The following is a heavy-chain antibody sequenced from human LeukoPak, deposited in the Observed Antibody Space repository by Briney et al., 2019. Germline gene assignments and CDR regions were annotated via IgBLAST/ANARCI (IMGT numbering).Heavy chain of an antibody. CDR1: GYSISSGYY. V-gene: IGHV4-38-2*02. D-gene: IGHD3-3*01. CDR3: ARDVGDRYYDFWSGYYELFNWFDP. CDR2: IYHSGST. Sequence: SETLSLTCTVSGYSISSGYYWGWIRQPPGKGLEWMGSIYHSGSTYYNPSLKSRVTMSVDTSKDQFSLKLSSVTAADTAVYYCARDVGDRYYDFWSGYYELFNWFDPWGQGTLVTVSS. J-gene: IGHJ5*02.